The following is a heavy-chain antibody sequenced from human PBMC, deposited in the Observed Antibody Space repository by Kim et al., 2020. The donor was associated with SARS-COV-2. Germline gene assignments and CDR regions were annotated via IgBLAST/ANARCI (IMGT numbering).Heavy chain of an antibody. J-gene: IGHJ3*02. CDR3: AKVWFPMVRGVMYAFDI. CDR1: GFTFSSYA. CDR2: ISGSGGST. V-gene: IGHV3-23*01. Sequence: GGSLRLSCAASGFTFSSYAMSWVRQAPGKGLEWVSAISGSGGSTYYADSVKGRFTISRDNSKNTLYLQMNSLRAEDTAVYYCAKVWFPMVRGVMYAFDIWGQGKMVTVSS. D-gene: IGHD3-10*01.